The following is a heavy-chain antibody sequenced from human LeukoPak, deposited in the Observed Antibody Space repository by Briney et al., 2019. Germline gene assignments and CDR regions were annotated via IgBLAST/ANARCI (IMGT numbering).Heavy chain of an antibody. V-gene: IGHV1-69*05. J-gene: IGHJ6*03. CDR3: ASKDLTAEQRVYYYYMDV. Sequence: GASVKVSCKASGGTFSSYAISWVRQAPGQGLEWMGGIIPIFGTANYAQKFQGRVTITTDESTSTAYMGLSSLRSEDTAVYYCASKDLTAEQRVYYYYMDVWGKGTTVTVSS. CDR1: GGTFSSYA. D-gene: IGHD2-21*02. CDR2: IIPIFGTA.